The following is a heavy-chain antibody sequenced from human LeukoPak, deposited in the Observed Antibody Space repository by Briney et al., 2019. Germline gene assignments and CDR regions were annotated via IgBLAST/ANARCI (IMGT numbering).Heavy chain of an antibody. D-gene: IGHD3-10*01. Sequence: SETLSLTCTVSGGSISTYYWSWIRQPPGKGLDWIGYIYHSGSTKYNPSLKSRVTISVDTSKNQFSLKLSSVTAADTAVYYCAGQRRITMVRGVRRYFDYWGQGTLVTVSS. CDR1: GGSISTYY. J-gene: IGHJ4*02. CDR2: IYHSGST. CDR3: AGQRRITMVRGVRRYFDY. V-gene: IGHV4-59*12.